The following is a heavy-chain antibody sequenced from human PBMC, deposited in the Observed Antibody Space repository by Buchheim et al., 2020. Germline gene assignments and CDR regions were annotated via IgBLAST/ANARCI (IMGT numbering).Heavy chain of an antibody. J-gene: IGHJ4*02. CDR2: IIPIFGTA. CDR3: AFMGSDYDFWSGYYLGYY. Sequence: QVQLVQSGAEVKKPGSSVKVSCKASGGTFSSYAISWVRQAPGQGLEWMGGIIPIFGTANYAQKFQGRVTITAAESTSPAYMELSSLRSEDTAVYYCAFMGSDYDFWSGYYLGYYWGQGTL. V-gene: IGHV1-69*01. CDR1: GGTFSSYA. D-gene: IGHD3-3*01.